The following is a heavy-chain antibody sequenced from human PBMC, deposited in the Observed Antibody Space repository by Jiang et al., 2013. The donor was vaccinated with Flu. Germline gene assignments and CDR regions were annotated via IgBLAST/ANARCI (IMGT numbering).Heavy chain of an antibody. CDR3: ARCSGYSGYGYDY. Sequence: VIYSGGSTYYADSVKGRFTISRHNSKNTLYLQMNSLRAEDTAVYYCARCSGYSGYGYDYWGQGTLVTVSS. V-gene: IGHV3-53*04. CDR2: IYSGGST. D-gene: IGHD5-12*01. J-gene: IGHJ4*02.